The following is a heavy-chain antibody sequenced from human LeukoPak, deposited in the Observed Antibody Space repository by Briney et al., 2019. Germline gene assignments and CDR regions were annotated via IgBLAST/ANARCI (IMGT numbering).Heavy chain of an antibody. CDR1: GASISNYY. CDR2: IYYSGST. D-gene: IGHD6-13*01. V-gene: IGHV4-59*01. CDR3: ARAAYGSTYLFDS. J-gene: IGHJ4*02. Sequence: SETLSLTCTVSGASISNYYWTWIRQPPGKGLEWIAYIYYSGSTNYNPSLKSRGTISVDTSKNQFSLKVTSVTAADTAIYYCARAAYGSTYLFDSWGQGTLVTVSS.